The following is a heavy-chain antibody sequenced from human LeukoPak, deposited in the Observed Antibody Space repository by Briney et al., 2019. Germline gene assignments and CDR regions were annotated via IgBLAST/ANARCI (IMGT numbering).Heavy chain of an antibody. CDR2: ISDDGSNK. CDR1: GFTFSTYV. CDR3: ARETVTVAGGIDY. V-gene: IGHV3-30-3*01. Sequence: PGGSLRLSCAASGFTFSTYVMHWLRQAPGKGLEWVAVISDDGSNKYYADSVKGRFTISRDNSKITLYLQMNSLRAEDTAVYYCARETVTVAGGIDYWGQGTLVTVSS. D-gene: IGHD6-19*01. J-gene: IGHJ4*02.